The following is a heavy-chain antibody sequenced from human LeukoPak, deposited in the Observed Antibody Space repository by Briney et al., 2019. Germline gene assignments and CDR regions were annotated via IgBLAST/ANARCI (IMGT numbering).Heavy chain of an antibody. Sequence: SVKVSCKASGYTFTSYGISWVRQAPGQGLEWMGWISAYNGNTNYAQKLQGRVTMTADTSTDTAYMELSSLRSEDTAVYYCATEGKMVRGVYTDYWGQGTLVTVSS. D-gene: IGHD3-10*01. J-gene: IGHJ4*02. CDR2: ISAYNGNT. CDR3: ATEGKMVRGVYTDY. CDR1: GYTFTSYG. V-gene: IGHV1-18*01.